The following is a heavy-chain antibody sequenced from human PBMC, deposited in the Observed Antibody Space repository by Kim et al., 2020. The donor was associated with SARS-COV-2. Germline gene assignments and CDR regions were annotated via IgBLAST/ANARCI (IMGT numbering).Heavy chain of an antibody. CDR1: GFAFSHYW. V-gene: IGHV3-74*03. Sequence: GGSLRLSCVASGFAFSHYWMHWVRQAPGQGLVWVSLIYSDGRGSSCAGAVQCRFTTSSDNSMSTLYLQITRLRVEDTAMSYCIREYIQPGDLWDHGKMVT. CDR2: IYSDGRGS. D-gene: IGHD1-1*01. J-gene: IGHJ3*01. CDR3: IREYIQPGDL.